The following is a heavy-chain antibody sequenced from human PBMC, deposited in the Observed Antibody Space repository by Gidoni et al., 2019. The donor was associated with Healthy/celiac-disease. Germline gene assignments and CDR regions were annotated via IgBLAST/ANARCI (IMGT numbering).Heavy chain of an antibody. CDR1: GFSLSNARMG. CDR3: ARTRVNWNYETGAFDI. CDR2: IFSNDEK. D-gene: IGHD1-7*01. Sequence: QVTLKESGPVLVKPTETLTLTCTVSGFSLSNARMGVSWIRQPPGMALEWLAHIFSNDEKSYSTSLKSRLTISKDTSKSQVVLTMTNMDPVDTATYYCARTRVNWNYETGAFDIWGQGTMVTVSS. J-gene: IGHJ3*02. V-gene: IGHV2-26*01.